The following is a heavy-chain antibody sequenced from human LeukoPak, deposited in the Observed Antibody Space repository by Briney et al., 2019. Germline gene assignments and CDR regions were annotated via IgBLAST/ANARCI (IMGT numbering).Heavy chain of an antibody. J-gene: IGHJ5*02. CDR1: GGTFSSYA. V-gene: IGHV1-69*05. D-gene: IGHD2-2*01. Sequence: ASVKVSCKASGGTFSSYAISWVRQAPGQGLEWMGGIIPIFGTANYAQKFQGRVTITTDESTSTAYMELSSLRSEGTAVYYCARDLGEGCSSTSCSWFDPWGQGTLVTVSS. CDR2: IIPIFGTA. CDR3: ARDLGEGCSSTSCSWFDP.